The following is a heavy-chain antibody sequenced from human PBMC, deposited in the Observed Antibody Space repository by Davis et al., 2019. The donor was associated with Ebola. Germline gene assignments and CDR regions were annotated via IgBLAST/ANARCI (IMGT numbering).Heavy chain of an antibody. CDR1: GFSFSTFT. Sequence: GESLKISCAAAGFSFSTFTMSWVRQAPGKGLEWVSSIFGSGSGDTFYAESVKGHFTISRDDSKNTLFLQMNSLRAEDTAIYRCAKDVTPDGLWDIDYWGQGTLVTVSS. CDR2: IFGSGSGDT. V-gene: IGHV3-23*01. J-gene: IGHJ4*02. D-gene: IGHD3-16*01. CDR3: AKDVTPDGLWDIDY.